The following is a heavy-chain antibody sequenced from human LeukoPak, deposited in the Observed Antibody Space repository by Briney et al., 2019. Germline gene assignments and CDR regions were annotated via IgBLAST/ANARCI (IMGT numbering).Heavy chain of an antibody. V-gene: IGHV3-7*01. CDR2: IKQDGTEK. CDR1: GFTFTTYW. Sequence: GGSLRLSCAASGFTFTTYWMSWVRQAPGKGLEWVANIKQDGTEKYYVDSVKGRFTISRDNAKNSLYLQMKSLRAEDTAVYYCARGKTSQNIVTRKTYNWFDPWGQGTLVTVSS. CDR3: ARGKTSQNIVTRKTYNWFDP. J-gene: IGHJ5*02. D-gene: IGHD2/OR15-2a*01.